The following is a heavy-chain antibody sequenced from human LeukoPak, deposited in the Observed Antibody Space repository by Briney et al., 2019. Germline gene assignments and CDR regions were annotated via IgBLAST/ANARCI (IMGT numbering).Heavy chain of an antibody. CDR2: IIPIFGTA. D-gene: IGHD2-21*02. CDR3: ARDGQYCGGDCYSAFDY. CDR1: GGTFISYA. V-gene: IGHV1-69*05. Sequence: SVKVSCKASGGTFISYAISWVRQAPGQGGEWMGRIIPIFGTANYAQKFQGRVTITTDESTSTAYMELSSLRSEDTAVYYCARDGQYCGGDCYSAFDYWGQGTLVTVSS. J-gene: IGHJ4*02.